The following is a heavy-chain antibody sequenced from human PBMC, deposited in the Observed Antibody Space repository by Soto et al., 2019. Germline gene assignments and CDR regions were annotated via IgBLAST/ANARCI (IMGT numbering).Heavy chain of an antibody. Sequence: GSGPTLVNPTQTLTLTCTFSGFSLSTSGVGVGWIRQPPGKALEWLALIYWDDDKRYSPSLKSRLTITKDTSKNQVVLTMTNMNPVDTATYYCAHRRIAAAYNSDGEWFDPWGQGTLVTVSS. CDR1: GFSLSTSGVG. CDR2: IYWDDDK. V-gene: IGHV2-5*02. CDR3: AHRRIAAAYNSDGEWFDP. D-gene: IGHD6-13*01. J-gene: IGHJ5*02.